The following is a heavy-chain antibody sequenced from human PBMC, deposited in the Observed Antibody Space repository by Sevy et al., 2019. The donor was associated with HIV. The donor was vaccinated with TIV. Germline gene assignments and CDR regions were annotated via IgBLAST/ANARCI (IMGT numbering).Heavy chain of an antibody. V-gene: IGHV3-23*01. J-gene: IGHJ4*02. CDR2: IGGSGGST. Sequence: GGSLRFSCTASGFTFTDYVMNWVRQAPGRGLEWVSSIGGSGGSTHYADSVKGRFTISRDNSKNTLYLQMNSLRAEDTAVYYCATDRISDWFFDSWGQGTLVTVSS. CDR1: GFTFTDYV. D-gene: IGHD3-9*01. CDR3: ATDRISDWFFDS.